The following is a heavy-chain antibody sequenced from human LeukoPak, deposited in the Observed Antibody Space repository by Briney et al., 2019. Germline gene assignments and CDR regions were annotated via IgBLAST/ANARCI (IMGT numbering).Heavy chain of an antibody. Sequence: TSETLSLTCTVSGGSISSRYWSWIRQSAGKGLECIGRIHSSGNTNYFSSLKSRVTMSVDTSKNQFSLKLTSVTAADTAVYYCARVASGWYYFDYWDQGTLVTVSS. D-gene: IGHD6-19*01. V-gene: IGHV4-4*07. J-gene: IGHJ4*02. CDR3: ARVASGWYYFDY. CDR1: GGSISSRY. CDR2: IHSSGNT.